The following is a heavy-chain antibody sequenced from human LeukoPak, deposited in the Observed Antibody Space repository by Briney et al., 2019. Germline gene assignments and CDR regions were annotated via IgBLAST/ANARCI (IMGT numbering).Heavy chain of an antibody. V-gene: IGHV3-48*01. CDR3: ARAGFTFSDYFGSFFDY. Sequence: YPGGSLRLSCAASGFTFSTFAMIWVRQAPGKGLEWVSYISSSSSTIYYADSVKGRFTISRDNAKNSLYLQMNSLRAEDTAVYYCARAGFTFSDYFGSFFDYWGQGTRVTVSS. J-gene: IGHJ4*02. D-gene: IGHD3-10*01. CDR2: ISSSSSTI. CDR1: GFTFSTFA.